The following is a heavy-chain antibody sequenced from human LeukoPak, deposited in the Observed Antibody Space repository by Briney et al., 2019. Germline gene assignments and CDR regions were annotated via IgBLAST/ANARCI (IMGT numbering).Heavy chain of an antibody. CDR1: GGSISSGGYS. J-gene: IGHJ4*02. CDR2: IYHSGST. D-gene: IGHD2-8*01. V-gene: IGHV4-30-2*01. Sequence: PSQTLSLTCAVSGGSISSGGYSWSWIRQPPGKGLEWIGYIYHSGSTYYNPSLKSRVTISVDRSKNQFSLKLSSVTAADTAVYYCAREALYPPNYSDYWGQGTLVTVSS. CDR3: AREALYPPNYSDY.